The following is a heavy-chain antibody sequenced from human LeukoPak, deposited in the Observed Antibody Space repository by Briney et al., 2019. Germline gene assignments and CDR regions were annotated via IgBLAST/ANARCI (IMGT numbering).Heavy chain of an antibody. D-gene: IGHD3/OR15-3a*01. CDR3: ARDSGFSGTQRGEY. Sequence: GGSLRLSCAASGFTFSSYAMHRVRQAPGKGLEWVAVISHDGSNKYNADSVKGRFTIYRDNSKNTLHLQMNSLRAEDTAVYYCARDSGFSGTQRGEYWGQGTLVTVSS. CDR2: ISHDGSNK. J-gene: IGHJ4*02. CDR1: GFTFSSYA. V-gene: IGHV3-30*04.